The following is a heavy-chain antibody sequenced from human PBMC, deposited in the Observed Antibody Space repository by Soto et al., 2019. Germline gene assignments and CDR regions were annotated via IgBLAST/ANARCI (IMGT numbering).Heavy chain of an antibody. J-gene: IGHJ4*02. Sequence: GGSLRLSCAASGFTFSSSSMSWVRQAPGKGLEWVSSISSGGSGIYYADSLKGRFTISRDNSKNTLYLQMNSLRAEDTAVYYCAKENNYFGDDGYFYYWGQGTLVTVSS. CDR2: ISSGGSGI. V-gene: IGHV3-23*01. CDR3: AKENNYFGDDGYFYY. D-gene: IGHD4-17*01. CDR1: GFTFSSSS.